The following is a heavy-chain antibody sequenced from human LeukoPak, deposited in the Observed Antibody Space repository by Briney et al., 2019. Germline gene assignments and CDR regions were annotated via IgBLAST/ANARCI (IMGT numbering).Heavy chain of an antibody. CDR1: GFTFSSYS. J-gene: IGHJ4*02. CDR3: ARGIAGSFDY. CDR2: ISSSSSYI. V-gene: IGHV3-21*01. D-gene: IGHD6-13*01. Sequence: GGSLRLSCAASGFTFSSYSMNWVRQAPGKGLEWVSSISSSSSYIYYADSLKGRFTISRDNAKNSLYLQMNSLRAEDTAVYYCARGIAGSFDYWGQGTLVTVSS.